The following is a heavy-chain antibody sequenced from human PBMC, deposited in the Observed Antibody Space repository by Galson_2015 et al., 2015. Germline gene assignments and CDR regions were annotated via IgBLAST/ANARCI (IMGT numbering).Heavy chain of an antibody. V-gene: IGHV5-51*01. CDR3: ARWGKRGAYSSSQNGEFYYYGMDV. CDR1: GYSFTSYW. J-gene: IGHJ6*02. Sequence: QSGAEVKKPGESLKISCKGSGYSFTSYWIGWVRQMPGKGLEWMGIIYPGDSDTRYSPSFQGQVTISADKSISTAYLQWSSLKASDTAMYYCARWGKRGAYSSSQNGEFYYYGMDVWGQGTTVTVSS. CDR2: IYPGDSDT. D-gene: IGHD6-13*01.